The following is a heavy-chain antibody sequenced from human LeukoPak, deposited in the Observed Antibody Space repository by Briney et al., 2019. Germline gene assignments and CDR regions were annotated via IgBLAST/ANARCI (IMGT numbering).Heavy chain of an antibody. J-gene: IGHJ4*02. CDR3: TRDGFSGAAFDY. D-gene: IGHD7-27*01. CDR1: GYTFTVYF. Sequence: RASVKVSFKASGYTFTVYFMHWVRQAPGQGLEWMGWINPNGAATKYAQKFQGRVTMTRDTSINTDFMELSSLRSDDTALYYCTRDGFSGAAFDYWGQGTLVTVSS. V-gene: IGHV1-2*02. CDR2: INPNGAAT.